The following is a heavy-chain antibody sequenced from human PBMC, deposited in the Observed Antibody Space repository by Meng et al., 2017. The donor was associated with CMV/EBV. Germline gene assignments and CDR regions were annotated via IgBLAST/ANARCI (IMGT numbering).Heavy chain of an antibody. V-gene: IGHV1-18*01. Sequence: FTSYGISWVRPAPGQGLEWMGWISAYNGNTNYAQKLQSRVTMTTDTSTSTAYMELRSLRSDDTAVYYCARSITISLRSSRGPYYFDYWGQGTLVTVSS. CDR2: ISAYNGNT. CDR1: FTSYG. J-gene: IGHJ4*02. D-gene: IGHD3-3*01. CDR3: ARSITISLRSSRGPYYFDY.